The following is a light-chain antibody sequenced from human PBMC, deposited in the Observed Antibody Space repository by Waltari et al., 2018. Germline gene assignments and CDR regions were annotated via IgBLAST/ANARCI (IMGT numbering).Light chain of an antibody. CDR2: WAS. J-gene: IGKJ3*01. CDR1: QSVLYSSNNKNY. V-gene: IGKV4-1*01. CDR3: QQYYSTPPA. Sequence: DIVMTQSPDSLAVSLGERATINCKSSQSVLYSSNNKNYLAWYQQKPGQPPKLLIYWASTRESGVPDRFSGSGYGTDFTLTIISLQAEDVAVYYCQQYYSTPPAFGPGTKVDIK.